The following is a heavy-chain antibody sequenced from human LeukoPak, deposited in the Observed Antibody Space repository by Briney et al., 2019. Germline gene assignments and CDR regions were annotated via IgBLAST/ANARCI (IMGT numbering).Heavy chain of an antibody. CDR1: GGTFSSYA. CDR2: IIPIFGTA. J-gene: IGHJ5*02. CDR3: ARDGVPIDYSNVYNWFDP. Sequence: SVKVSCKASGGTFSSYAISWVRQAPGQGLEWMGGIIPIFGTANYAQKFQGRVTITADESTSTAYMELSSLRSEDTAVYYCARDGVPIDYSNVYNWFDPWGQGTLVTVSS. V-gene: IGHV1-69*13. D-gene: IGHD4-11*01.